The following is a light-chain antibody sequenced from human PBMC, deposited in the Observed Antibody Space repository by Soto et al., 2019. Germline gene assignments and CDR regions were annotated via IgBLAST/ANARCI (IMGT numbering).Light chain of an antibody. CDR1: SSDVGGYNY. V-gene: IGLV2-14*01. Sequence: QSALTQPASVSGSPGQSITISCTGTSSDVGGYNYVSWYQQLPGKAPKLMIYDVSYRPSGVSNRFSGSKSDNTSSLTISGLQAEDEADYYCSSYTSSSTVIFGGGTKLTVL. J-gene: IGLJ2*01. CDR3: SSYTSSSTVI. CDR2: DVS.